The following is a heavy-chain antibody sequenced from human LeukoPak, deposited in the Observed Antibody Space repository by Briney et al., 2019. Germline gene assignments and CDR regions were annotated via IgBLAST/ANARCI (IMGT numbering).Heavy chain of an antibody. CDR2: INAGNGNT. Sequence: ASVKVSCKASGYTFTSYAMHWVRQAPGQRLEWMGWINAGNGNTKYLQKFQGRVTITRDTSASTAYMELSSLRSDDTAVYYCARHGGITIFGVAQPGGAFDIWGQGTMVTVSS. D-gene: IGHD3-3*01. CDR1: GYTFTSYA. V-gene: IGHV1-3*01. CDR3: ARHGGITIFGVAQPGGAFDI. J-gene: IGHJ3*02.